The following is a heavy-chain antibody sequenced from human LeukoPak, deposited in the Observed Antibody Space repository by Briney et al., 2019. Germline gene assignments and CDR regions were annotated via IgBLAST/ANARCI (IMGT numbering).Heavy chain of an antibody. CDR3: ARIVPDCSSTSCPFDY. CDR1: GGSISSSSYY. Sequence: PETLSLTCTVSGGSISSSSYYWGWIRQPPRKGLEWIGSIYYSGSTYYNPSLKSRVTISVDTSKNQFSLKLSSVTAADTAVYYCARIVPDCSSTSCPFDYWGQGTLVTVSS. CDR2: IYYSGST. D-gene: IGHD2-2*01. V-gene: IGHV4-39*01. J-gene: IGHJ4*02.